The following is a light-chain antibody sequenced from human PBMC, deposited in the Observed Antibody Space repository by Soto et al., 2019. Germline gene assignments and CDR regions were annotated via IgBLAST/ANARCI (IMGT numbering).Light chain of an antibody. CDR3: QQSFRXPFT. CDR1: KSISSY. Sequence: DIQMTQSPSSLSASVGDRVNITCRASKSISSYLNWYQQKPGKAPKLLVYASSRLQIGVPSRFSGTGSGTDFTLTISSLQPEDFATYYCQQSFRXPFTCGPGTKVXI. J-gene: IGKJ3*01. CDR2: ASS. V-gene: IGKV1-39*01.